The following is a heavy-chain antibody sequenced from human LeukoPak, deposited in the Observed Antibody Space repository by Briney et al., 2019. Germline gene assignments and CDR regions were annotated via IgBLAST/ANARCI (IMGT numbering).Heavy chain of an antibody. D-gene: IGHD3-22*01. V-gene: IGHV3-15*01. CDR1: GFTFTSAW. CDR2: IKSKADGEIS. J-gene: IGHJ4*02. Sequence: GGSLRLSCAASGFTFTSAWMNWVRQAPGKGLEWLGCIKSKADGEISDYAEPVKGRFTFSRDDSKNTLYLLMNSLKTEDTAVYYCTTTYHYDSSPGSFDYWGQGTLVTVSS. CDR3: TTTYHYDSSPGSFDY.